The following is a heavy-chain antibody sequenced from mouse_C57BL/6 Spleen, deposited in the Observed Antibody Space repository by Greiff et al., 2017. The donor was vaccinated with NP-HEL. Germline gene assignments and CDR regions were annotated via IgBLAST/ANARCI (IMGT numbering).Heavy chain of an antibody. CDR1: GYTFTEYT. Sequence: VKLMESGAELVKPGASVKLSYKASGYTFTEYTIHWVKQRSGQGLEWIGWFYPGSGSIKYNEKFKDKATLTADKSSSTVYMELSRLTSEDSAVYLCARHEGIYYDYDWFAYWGQGTLVTVSA. CDR3: ARHEGIYYDYDWFAY. CDR2: FYPGSGSI. D-gene: IGHD2-4*01. J-gene: IGHJ3*01. V-gene: IGHV1-62-2*01.